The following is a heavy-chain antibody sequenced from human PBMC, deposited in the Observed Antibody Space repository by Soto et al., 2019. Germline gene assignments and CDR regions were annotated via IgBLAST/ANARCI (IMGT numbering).Heavy chain of an antibody. D-gene: IGHD6-6*01. Sequence: XTLSLPCTVSGGSLSSSNYYWGWIRQPPGKGLEWIWIMSYSGSTHYNPSLNSRVTISVDTSKNKFSLNLSSVTAAETAVYYCARHIAARPGYYYGMDVWGQGTPGTVSS. J-gene: IGHJ6*02. CDR1: GGSLSSSNYY. V-gene: IGHV4-39*01. CDR2: MSYSGST. CDR3: ARHIAARPGYYYGMDV.